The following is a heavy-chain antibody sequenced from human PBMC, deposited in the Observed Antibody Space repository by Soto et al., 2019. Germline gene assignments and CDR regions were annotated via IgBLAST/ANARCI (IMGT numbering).Heavy chain of an antibody. CDR3: ARRYGGNFDY. D-gene: IGHD3-16*01. V-gene: IGHV4-59*01. CDR1: GRSISRYY. J-gene: IGHJ4*02. Sequence: LSETLSLTCTVSGRSISRYYWSWIRQPPGKGLEWIGYIYYSGSTNYNPSLKSRVTISVDTSKNQFSLKLSSVTAADTAVYYCARRYGGNFDYWGQGTLVTVSS. CDR2: IYYSGST.